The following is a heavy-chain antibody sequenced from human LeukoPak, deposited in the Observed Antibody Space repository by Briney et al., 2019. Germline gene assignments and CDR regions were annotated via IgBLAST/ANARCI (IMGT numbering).Heavy chain of an antibody. CDR2: INWHGGST. D-gene: IGHD6-13*01. Sequence: GGSLRLSCAASGFTFDDYGMSWVRQAPAKGLEWVSGINWHGGSTGYADSLKGRFTISRDNAKNSLYLQMNSLRAEDTALYYCARSAAAPYYYYYYMDVWGKGTTVTVSS. CDR1: GFTFDDYG. CDR3: ARSAAAPYYYYYYMDV. V-gene: IGHV3-20*04. J-gene: IGHJ6*03.